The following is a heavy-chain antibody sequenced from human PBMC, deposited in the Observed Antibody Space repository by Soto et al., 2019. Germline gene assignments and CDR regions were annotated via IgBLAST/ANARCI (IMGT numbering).Heavy chain of an antibody. D-gene: IGHD2-2*01. CDR3: AKALRGIVVVPANDAFDI. Sequence: GGSLRLSCAASGFTFSSYAMSWVRQAPGKGLEWVSAISGSGGSTYYADSVKGRFTISRDNSKNTLYLQMNGLRAEDTAVYYCAKALRGIVVVPANDAFDIWGQGTMVTVSS. CDR2: ISGSGGST. V-gene: IGHV3-23*01. J-gene: IGHJ3*02. CDR1: GFTFSSYA.